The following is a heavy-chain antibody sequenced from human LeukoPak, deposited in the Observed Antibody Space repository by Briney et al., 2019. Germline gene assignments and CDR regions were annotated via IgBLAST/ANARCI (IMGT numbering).Heavy chain of an antibody. Sequence: GESLRISCKGSGYSFTSYWIGWVRQMHGKGLEWMGIIYPGDSDTRYSPSFQGQVTISADKSISTAYLQWSSLKASDTAMYYCARLDGAYCGGDCPFDYWGQGTLVTVSS. J-gene: IGHJ4*02. D-gene: IGHD2-21*02. V-gene: IGHV5-51*01. CDR1: GYSFTSYW. CDR2: IYPGDSDT. CDR3: ARLDGAYCGGDCPFDY.